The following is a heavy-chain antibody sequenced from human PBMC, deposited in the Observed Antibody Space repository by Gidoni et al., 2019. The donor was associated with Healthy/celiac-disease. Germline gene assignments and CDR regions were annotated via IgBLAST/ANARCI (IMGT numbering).Heavy chain of an antibody. Sequence: QVQLQQWGAGLLKPSETLSLTCAFYVGSFSGYYWSWFRQHPGKGLEWIGEINHSGSTNYNPSLKSRVTISVDTSKNQFSLKLSDVTAADTAVYYCGSGSYDYYYGMDVWGQGTTVTVSS. CDR3: GSGSYDYYYGMDV. J-gene: IGHJ6*02. CDR2: INHSGST. CDR1: VGSFSGYY. V-gene: IGHV4-34*01. D-gene: IGHD3-10*01.